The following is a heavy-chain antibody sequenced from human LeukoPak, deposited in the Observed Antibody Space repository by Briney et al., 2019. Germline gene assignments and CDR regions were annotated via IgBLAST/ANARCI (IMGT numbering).Heavy chain of an antibody. V-gene: IGHV1-2*06. CDR1: GYTFTGYY. CDR3: ARDRNVDYYYYYYMDV. D-gene: IGHD1-1*01. CDR2: INPNSGGT. Sequence: ASVKVSCKASGYTFTGYYMHWVRQAPGQGLEWMGRINPNSGGTNYAQKFQGRVTMTSDTSISTAYMELSRLRSDDTAVYYCARDRNVDYYYYYYMDVWGKGTTVTVSS. J-gene: IGHJ6*03.